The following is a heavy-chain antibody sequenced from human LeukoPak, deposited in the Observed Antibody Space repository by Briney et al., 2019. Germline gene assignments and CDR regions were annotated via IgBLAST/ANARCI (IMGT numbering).Heavy chain of an antibody. CDR1: GGSISSSSYY. V-gene: IGHV4-39*07. CDR3: ARGGYYYDSSGPPDY. Sequence: SETLSLTCTVSGGSISSSSYYWGWIRQPPGKGLEWIGSIYYSGSTYYNPSLKSRVTTSVDTSKNQFSLKLSSVTAADTAVYYCARGGYYYDSSGPPDYWGQGTLVTVSS. D-gene: IGHD3-22*01. J-gene: IGHJ4*02. CDR2: IYYSGST.